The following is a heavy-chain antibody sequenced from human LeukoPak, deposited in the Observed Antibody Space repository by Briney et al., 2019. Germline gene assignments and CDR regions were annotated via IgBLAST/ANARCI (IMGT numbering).Heavy chain of an antibody. CDR3: AKAHYLGSGSFDH. CDR2: MTSSGGGT. J-gene: IGHJ4*02. Sequence: GGSLRLSCAASGFTFSSYSMNWVRQAPGKGLEWVSVMTSSGGGTDYADSVKGRFTISRDNFKNTLYLQMNSLRAEDTAIYYCAKAHYLGSGSFDHWGQGTLVTVSP. CDR1: GFTFSSYS. V-gene: IGHV3-23*01. D-gene: IGHD3-10*01.